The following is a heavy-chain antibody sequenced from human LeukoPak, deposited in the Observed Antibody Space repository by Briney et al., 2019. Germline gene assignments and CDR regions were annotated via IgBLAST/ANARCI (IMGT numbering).Heavy chain of an antibody. CDR1: GGSISSSNW. J-gene: IGHJ4*02. V-gene: IGHV4-4*02. CDR3: ARVRYGDYVLFDY. Sequence: SETLSLTCAVSGGSISSSNWWSWVRPPPGKGLEWIGEIYHSGSTNYNPSLKSRVTISVDKSKNQFSLKLSSVTAADTAVYYCARVRYGDYVLFDYWGQGTLVTVSS. CDR2: IYHSGST. D-gene: IGHD4-17*01.